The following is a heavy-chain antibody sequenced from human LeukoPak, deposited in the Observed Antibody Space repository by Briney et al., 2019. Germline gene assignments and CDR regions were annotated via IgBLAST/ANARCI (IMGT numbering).Heavy chain of an antibody. Sequence: GASVKVSCKASGYTFTGYYMHWVRQAPGQGLEWMGWINPNSGGTNYAQKFQGWVTMTRDTSISIAYMELSRLRSDDTAVYYCARALYYATAAVDYWGQGTLVTVSS. J-gene: IGHJ4*02. CDR2: INPNSGGT. CDR1: GYTFTGYY. CDR3: ARALYYATAAVDY. V-gene: IGHV1-2*04. D-gene: IGHD3-10*01.